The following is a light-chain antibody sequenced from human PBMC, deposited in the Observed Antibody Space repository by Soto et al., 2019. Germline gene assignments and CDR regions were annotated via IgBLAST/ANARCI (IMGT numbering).Light chain of an antibody. CDR1: QSVSTY. V-gene: IGKV3-20*01. CDR3: QHYGRSPTWT. Sequence: EVVLTQSPATLSLSPGERATLSCRASQSVSTYLAWYQQKPGQAPRLLIYAASSRATGIPDRFSGSGSGTDFTLTISRLEPDDFAVYYCQHYGRSPTWTFGQGTKVDI. CDR2: AAS. J-gene: IGKJ1*01.